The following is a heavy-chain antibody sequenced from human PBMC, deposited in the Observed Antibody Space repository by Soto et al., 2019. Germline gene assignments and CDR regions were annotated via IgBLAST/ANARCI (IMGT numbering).Heavy chain of an antibody. CDR1: GGTFSRYT. D-gene: IGHD3-10*01. CDR3: ARGSTIVRGAPSWFDP. Sequence: QVQLVQSGAEVKKPGSSVQVSCKASGGTFSRYTINWVRQAPGQGLEWMGRIIPIAAIANYTQKFQGRVTITVDISSTTAYMELSSLRSVDTAVYYCARGSTIVRGAPSWFDPWGQGTLVTVSS. CDR2: IIPIAAIA. J-gene: IGHJ5*02. V-gene: IGHV1-69*02.